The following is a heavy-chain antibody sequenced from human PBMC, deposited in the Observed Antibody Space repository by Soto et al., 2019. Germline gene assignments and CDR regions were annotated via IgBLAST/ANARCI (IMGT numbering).Heavy chain of an antibody. CDR3: ARFGYYYDSSGHKSYYYGMDV. V-gene: IGHV4-59*11. Sequence: PSETLSLTCTVSGGSIRSHYWTWIRQPPGKGLEWIGYIFHSGNTNYNPSLKSRVTVSVDASMNQFSLKLSSVTAADTAVYYCARFGYYYDSSGHKSYYYGMDVWGQGTTVTVSS. D-gene: IGHD3-22*01. J-gene: IGHJ6*02. CDR1: GGSIRSHY. CDR2: IFHSGNT.